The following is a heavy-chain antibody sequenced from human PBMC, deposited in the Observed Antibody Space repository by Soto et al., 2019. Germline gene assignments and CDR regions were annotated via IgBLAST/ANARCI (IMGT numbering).Heavy chain of an antibody. CDR1: GGSVSSGSYY. CDR2: IYYSGST. Sequence: SETLSLTCTVSGGSVSSGSYYWSWIRQPPGKGLEWIGYIYYSGSTNYNPSLKSRDTISVDTSKNQFSLKLSSVTAADTAVYYCARSIAIFGVAKRNWFDPWGQGTLVTVSS. J-gene: IGHJ5*02. D-gene: IGHD3-3*01. V-gene: IGHV4-61*01. CDR3: ARSIAIFGVAKRNWFDP.